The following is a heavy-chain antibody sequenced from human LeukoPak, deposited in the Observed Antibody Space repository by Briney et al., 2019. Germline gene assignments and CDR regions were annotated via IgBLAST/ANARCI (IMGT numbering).Heavy chain of an antibody. Sequence: PGGSLRLSYAASGFTFSSYWMSWVRQAPGKGLEWVANIKQDGSEKYYVDSVKGRFTISRDNAKNSLYLQMNSLRAEDTAVYYCARGPTHIVVGNWFDPWGQGTLVTVSS. CDR3: ARGPTHIVVGNWFDP. CDR1: GFTFSSYW. CDR2: IKQDGSEK. D-gene: IGHD2-2*01. V-gene: IGHV3-7*01. J-gene: IGHJ5*02.